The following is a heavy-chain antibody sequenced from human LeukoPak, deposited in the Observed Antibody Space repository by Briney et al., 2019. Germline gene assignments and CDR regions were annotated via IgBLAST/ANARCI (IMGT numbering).Heavy chain of an antibody. Sequence: GGSLRLSCAASGFTFSSYAMHWVRQAPGKGLEWVAVISYDGSNKYYADSVKGRFTISRDNSKNTLYLQMNSLRAEDTAVYYCARVGIVGATKHFDYWGQGTLVTVSS. J-gene: IGHJ4*02. CDR3: ARVGIVGATKHFDY. V-gene: IGHV3-30*04. D-gene: IGHD1-26*01. CDR2: ISYDGSNK. CDR1: GFTFSSYA.